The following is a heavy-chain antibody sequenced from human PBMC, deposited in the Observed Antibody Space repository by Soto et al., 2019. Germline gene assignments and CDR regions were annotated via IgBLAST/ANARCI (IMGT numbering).Heavy chain of an antibody. J-gene: IGHJ6*02. CDR3: ARHGIAEAGTNDYYYYGMDV. Sequence: GESLKISCKGSGYSFTSYWISWVRQMPGKGLEWMGRIDPSDSYTNYSPSFQGHVTISADKSISTAYLQWSSLKASDTAMYYCARHGIAEAGTNDYYYYGMDVWGQGTTVTVSS. CDR2: IDPSDSYT. V-gene: IGHV5-10-1*01. CDR1: GYSFTSYW. D-gene: IGHD6-13*01.